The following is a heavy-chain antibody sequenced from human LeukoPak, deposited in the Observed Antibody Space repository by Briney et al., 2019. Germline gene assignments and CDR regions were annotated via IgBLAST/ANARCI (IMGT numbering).Heavy chain of an antibody. V-gene: IGHV3-23*01. Sequence: GGSLRLSCAASGFIFGSYAMGWVRQAPGKGLEWVSGISGSGGSTYYADSVKGRFTISRDNSKNTLYLQMNSLRAEDTAVYYCAKDHQWLVPKFDYWGQGTLVTVSS. CDR2: ISGSGGST. CDR3: AKDHQWLVPKFDY. D-gene: IGHD6-19*01. J-gene: IGHJ4*02. CDR1: GFIFGSYA.